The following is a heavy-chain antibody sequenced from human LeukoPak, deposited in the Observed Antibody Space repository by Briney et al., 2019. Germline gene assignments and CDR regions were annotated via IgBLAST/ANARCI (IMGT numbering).Heavy chain of an antibody. Sequence: SETLSLTCTVSGDSIDSGLYYWSWIRQPAGKGLEWIGRIYSSGTTTYNPSLKSRVTISVDTSKNQFSLNLSSVTAADTAVYYCARYPHYHYYMDVWGKGTTVTVSS. CDR1: GDSIDSGLYY. J-gene: IGHJ6*03. V-gene: IGHV4-61*02. CDR3: ARYPHYHYYMDV. CDR2: IYSSGTT.